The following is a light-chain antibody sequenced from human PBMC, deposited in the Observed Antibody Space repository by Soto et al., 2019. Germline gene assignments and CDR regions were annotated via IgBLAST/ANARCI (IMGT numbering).Light chain of an antibody. CDR1: QSVSSN. CDR2: GAS. V-gene: IGKV3-15*01. Sequence: EIVMTQSPATLSVSPGERVTLSCRASQSVSSNLAWYQQKSGQAPRLLIYGASTRATGIPARFSGSVSGREFTLTISSLQSEDFAIYYCQQYNNWPPVTFGQGTRLEIK. CDR3: QQYNNWPPVT. J-gene: IGKJ5*01.